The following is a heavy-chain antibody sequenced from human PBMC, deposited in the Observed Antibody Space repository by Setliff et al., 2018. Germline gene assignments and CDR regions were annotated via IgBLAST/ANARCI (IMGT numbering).Heavy chain of an antibody. V-gene: IGHV1-18*01. CDR1: GYTFTSYG. J-gene: IGHJ3*02. D-gene: IGHD3-3*01. CDR2: ISAYNGNT. Sequence: ASVKVSCKASGYTFTSYGISWVRQAPGQGLESMGWISAYNGNTNYAQKLQGRVTMTTDTSTSTAYMELRSLRSDDTAVYYCARGGRYDFWSGYTRGAFDIWGQGTMVT. CDR3: ARGGRYDFWSGYTRGAFDI.